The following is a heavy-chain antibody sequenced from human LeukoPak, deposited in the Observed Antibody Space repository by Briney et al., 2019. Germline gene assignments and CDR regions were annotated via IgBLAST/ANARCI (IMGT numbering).Heavy chain of an antibody. CDR2: ISSSGSTI. J-gene: IGHJ4*02. CDR3: ARVQDYYDSSGYYYYFDY. V-gene: IGHV3-11*04. CDR1: GFTFSDYY. D-gene: IGHD3-22*01. Sequence: GGSLRLSCAASGFTFSDYYMSWIRQAPGKGLEWASYISSSGSTIYYADSVKGRFTISRDNAKNSLYLQMNSLRAEDTAVYYCARVQDYYDSSGYYYYFDYWGQGTLVTVSS.